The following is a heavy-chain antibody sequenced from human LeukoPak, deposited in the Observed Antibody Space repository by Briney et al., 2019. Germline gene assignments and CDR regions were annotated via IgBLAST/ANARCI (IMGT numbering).Heavy chain of an antibody. Sequence: ASVKVSCKASGYTFTSYGISWVGQARGQGLEWMGWISAYNGNTDYAQKLQGRVTMTTDTSTSTADMELRSLRSDDTAVYYCAREGPYEFWSGYYNDYWGQGTLVTVSS. CDR2: ISAYNGNT. V-gene: IGHV1-18*01. CDR1: GYTFTSYG. J-gene: IGHJ4*02. CDR3: AREGPYEFWSGYYNDY. D-gene: IGHD3-3*01.